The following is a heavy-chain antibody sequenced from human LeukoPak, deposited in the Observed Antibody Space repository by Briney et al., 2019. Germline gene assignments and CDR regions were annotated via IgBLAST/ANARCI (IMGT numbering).Heavy chain of an antibody. CDR3: AGGRHSYESSDYYYEGDAFDI. V-gene: IGHV1-2*02. CDR1: GYTFTGYY. Sequence: ASVKVSCKASGYTFTGYYMHWVRQAPGQGLEWMGWINPNSGGTNYAQKFQGRVTMTRDTSISTAYMELSRLRSDDPAVYYCAGGRHSYESSDYYYEGDAFDIWGQGTMVTVSS. J-gene: IGHJ3*02. CDR2: INPNSGGT. D-gene: IGHD3-22*01.